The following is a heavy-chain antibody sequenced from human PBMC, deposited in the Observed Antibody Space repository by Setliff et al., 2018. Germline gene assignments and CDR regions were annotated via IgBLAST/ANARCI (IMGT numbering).Heavy chain of an antibody. J-gene: IGHJ5*02. CDR1: GGSISSHY. D-gene: IGHD3-3*01. Sequence: SETLSLTCTVSGGSISSHYWSWIRQPAGKELEWIGRINTSGTTRYNPSLRSRATLSVDESMNRFSLNLNSVTAADTAVYYCAGGLPGDYDFNCFDTWGQGALVTVSS. CDR3: AGGLPGDYDFNCFDT. CDR2: INTSGTT. V-gene: IGHV4-4*07.